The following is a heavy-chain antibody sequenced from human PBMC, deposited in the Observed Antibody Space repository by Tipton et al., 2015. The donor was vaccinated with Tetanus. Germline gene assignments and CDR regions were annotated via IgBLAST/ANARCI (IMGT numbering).Heavy chain of an antibody. CDR2: ISSSSSTI. CDR1: GFTFSSYS. CDR3: AREPGEDVDTARVTGD. Sequence: GSLRLSCAASGFTFSSYSMNWVRQAPGKGLEWVSYISSSSSTIYYADSVKGRFTISRDNAKNSLYLQMNSLRAEDTAVYYCAREPGEDVDTARVTGDWGQGTLVTVSS. V-gene: IGHV3-48*01. J-gene: IGHJ4*02. D-gene: IGHD5-18*01.